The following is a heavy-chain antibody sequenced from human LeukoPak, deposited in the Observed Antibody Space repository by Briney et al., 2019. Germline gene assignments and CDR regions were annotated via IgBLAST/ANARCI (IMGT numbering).Heavy chain of an antibody. V-gene: IGHV3-30-3*01. J-gene: IGHJ4*02. CDR3: ARDQGRSVEMADPDY. CDR2: ISYDGSNK. CDR1: GXTFSSYA. D-gene: IGHD5-24*01. Sequence: GGSLRLSCAASGXTFSSYAMHWVRQAPGKGLEWVAVISYDGSNKYYADSVKGRFTVSRNNSKNTLYLQTNSLTVENTAVYYCARDQGRSVEMADPDYWGQGTLVTVSS.